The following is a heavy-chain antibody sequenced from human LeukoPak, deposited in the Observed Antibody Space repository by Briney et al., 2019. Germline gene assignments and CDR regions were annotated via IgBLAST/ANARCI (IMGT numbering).Heavy chain of an antibody. D-gene: IGHD2-21*01. J-gene: IGHJ4*02. V-gene: IGHV3-53*01. Sequence: GGSLRLSCAASGFTVSSNYMSWVRQAPGKGLEWVSVIYSGGSTYYADSVKGRFTISRDNSKNTLYLQMNSLRAEDTAVYYCASLRPEDSIIFDYWGQGTLVTVSS. CDR1: GFTVSSNY. CDR3: ASLRPEDSIIFDY. CDR2: IYSGGST.